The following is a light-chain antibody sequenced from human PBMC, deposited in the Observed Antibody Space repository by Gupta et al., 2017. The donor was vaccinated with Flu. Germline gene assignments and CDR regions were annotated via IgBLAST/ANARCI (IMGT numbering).Light chain of an antibody. V-gene: IGKV3-11*01. CDR1: QSDSSY. J-gene: IGKJ4*02. CDR3: QQISNRRT. CDR2: DAS. Sequence: TLSLSPGERATLSGRASQSDSSYVAWYQKKPGQAPRLLICDASNRATSIPAMFSGSGSGTDFIITISSVAHEDFAVYYCQQISNRRTFGEGTKVEIK.